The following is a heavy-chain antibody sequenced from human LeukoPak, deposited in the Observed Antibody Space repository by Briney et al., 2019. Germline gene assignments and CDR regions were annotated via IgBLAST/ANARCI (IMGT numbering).Heavy chain of an antibody. D-gene: IGHD3-10*01. V-gene: IGHV3-21*04. CDR1: GYTFSSYS. CDR2: ISSSSSYI. CDR3: AKEKGSGSFDYYYGMDV. Sequence: PGGSLRLSCAASGYTFSSYSMNWVRQAPGKGLEWVSSISSSSSYIYYADSVKGRFTISRDNSKNTLYLQMNSLRAEDTAVYYCAKEKGSGSFDYYYGMDVWGQGTTVTVSS. J-gene: IGHJ6*02.